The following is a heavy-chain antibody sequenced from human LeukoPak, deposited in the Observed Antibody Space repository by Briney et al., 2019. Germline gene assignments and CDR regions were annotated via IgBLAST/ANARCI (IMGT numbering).Heavy chain of an antibody. V-gene: IGHV3-21*01. D-gene: IGHD2-15*01. CDR1: GLTFSGYA. CDR3: ARGIMTPYYFDY. CDR2: ISSSSSYI. J-gene: IGHJ4*02. Sequence: GGSLRLSCAGSGLTFSGYAMNWVRQAPGKGLEWVSFISSSSSYIYYGDSVKGRFTISRDNARKSVYLQMNSLRAEDTAVYYCARGIMTPYYFDYWGQGVLVAVSP.